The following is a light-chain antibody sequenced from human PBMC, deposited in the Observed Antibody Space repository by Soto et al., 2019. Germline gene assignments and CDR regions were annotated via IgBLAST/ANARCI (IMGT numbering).Light chain of an antibody. CDR2: GGS. Sequence: EVLMTQSPSTLSVSPGERATLSCGASESVSRNLAWYQQKPGQAPRLLIYGGSSRATGIPVRLSGSGSETDFTLTITRLEPEDFAVYYCQQYSSSRTFGQGTKVDIK. V-gene: IGKV3-20*01. CDR3: QQYSSSRT. CDR1: ESVSRN. J-gene: IGKJ1*01.